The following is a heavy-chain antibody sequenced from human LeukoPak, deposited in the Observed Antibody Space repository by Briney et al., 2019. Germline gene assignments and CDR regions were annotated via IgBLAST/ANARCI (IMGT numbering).Heavy chain of an antibody. Sequence: GASVTVSCTASGYTFTSYYMHWVRQAPGQGLEWMGIINPSGGSTSYAQKFQGRVTMTRDTSTSTVYMELSSLRSEDTAVYYCARGYCSSTSCHELFDYWGQGTLVTVSS. CDR1: GYTFTSYY. J-gene: IGHJ4*02. V-gene: IGHV1-46*01. D-gene: IGHD2-2*01. CDR2: INPSGGST. CDR3: ARGYCSSTSCHELFDY.